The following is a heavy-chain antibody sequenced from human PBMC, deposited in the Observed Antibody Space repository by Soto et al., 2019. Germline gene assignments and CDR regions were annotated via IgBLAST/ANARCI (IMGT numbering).Heavy chain of an antibody. D-gene: IGHD5-12*01. J-gene: IGHJ4*02. CDR3: ASADKSYGEVATSRHFDY. V-gene: IGHV4-34*01. CDR2: INHSGST. Sequence: TSETLSLTCAVYGGSFSGYYWSWIRQPPGKGLERIGEINHSGSTNYNPSIKSRVTISVDTSKNQFSLKLSSVTAADTAVYYCASADKSYGEVATSRHFDYWGQGTLVTVSS. CDR1: GGSFSGYY.